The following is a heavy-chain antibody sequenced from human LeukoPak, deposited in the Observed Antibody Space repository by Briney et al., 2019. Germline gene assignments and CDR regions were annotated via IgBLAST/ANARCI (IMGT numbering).Heavy chain of an antibody. CDR2: IHWDDDK. D-gene: IGHD3-16*01. Sequence: ESSPTHSPSIHTLTLSSTLFGLSPSTSGVGVGWIRQPPGKALEWLALIHWDDDKRYSPSLKSRLTITKDTSKNQVVLTMTNMDPVDTATYYCAHWHNWGSSYGIELGGQGNTVPVSS. J-gene: IGHJ6*02. CDR3: AHWHNWGSSYGIEL. V-gene: IGHV2-5*02. CDR1: GLSPSTSGVG.